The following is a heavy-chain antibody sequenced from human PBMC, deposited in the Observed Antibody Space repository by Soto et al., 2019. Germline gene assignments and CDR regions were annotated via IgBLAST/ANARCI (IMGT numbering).Heavy chain of an antibody. J-gene: IGHJ4*02. V-gene: IGHV4-34*01. D-gene: IGHD3-10*01. CDR3: ARVRGMTPYYLYY. CDR2: IHHSGST. CDR1: GGSFSGYY. Sequence: QVQLQQWGAGLLKPSETLSLTCAVYGGSFSGYYWSWIRQPPGKGLEWIGEIHHSGSTNYTPSLQSRGCLSVDASKDQFSLKRSSVTAADTAVYYWARVRGMTPYYLYYWGQGTLVTVSA.